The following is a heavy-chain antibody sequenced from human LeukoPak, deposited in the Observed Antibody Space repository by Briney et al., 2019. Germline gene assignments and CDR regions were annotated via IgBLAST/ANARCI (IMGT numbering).Heavy chain of an antibody. CDR3: ATGTGMSDFDY. CDR2: IKSKTDGGTR. Sequence: GGSLRLSCAASGFTFSNAWMTWVRQAPGKGLEWVGRIKSKTDGGTRDFAAAVKGRFSISRDDSKNTVYLQMNSLKIEDTAVYYCATGTGMSDFDYWGRGTLVSVSS. V-gene: IGHV3-15*01. J-gene: IGHJ4*02. D-gene: IGHD3-10*01. CDR1: GFTFSNAW.